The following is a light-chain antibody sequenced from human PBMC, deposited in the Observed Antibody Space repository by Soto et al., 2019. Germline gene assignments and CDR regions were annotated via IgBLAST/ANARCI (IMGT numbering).Light chain of an antibody. V-gene: IGKV3-20*01. CDR1: QSVSSSY. J-gene: IGKJ1*01. CDR2: GAS. Sequence: EIGLKQSPGTLSLSPGERATLSCRASQSVSSSYLAWYQQKPGQAPSLLIYGASSRATGIPDRFSGSGSGTNFTLTISRLQPEDFAVYYCQQYGSSPHTFGQGTKVDIK. CDR3: QQYGSSPHT.